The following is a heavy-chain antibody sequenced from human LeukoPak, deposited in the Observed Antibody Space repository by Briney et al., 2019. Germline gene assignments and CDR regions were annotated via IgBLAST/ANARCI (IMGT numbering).Heavy chain of an antibody. J-gene: IGHJ4*02. CDR3: ARLPQYSSNWQTQIDY. V-gene: IGHV3-23*01. CDR1: GFTFSNYA. D-gene: IGHD6-13*01. CDR2: ISGSGGNT. Sequence: GGFLRLSCAASGFTFSNYAMTWVRQAPGKGLEWVSGISGSGGNTYYADSVKGRFTISRDNSKNTLYLQMNSLRAEDTAVYYCARLPQYSSNWQTQIDYWGQGTLVTVSS.